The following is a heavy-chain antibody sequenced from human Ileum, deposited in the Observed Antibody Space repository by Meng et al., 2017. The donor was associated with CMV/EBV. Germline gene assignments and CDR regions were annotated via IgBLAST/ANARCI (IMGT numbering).Heavy chain of an antibody. J-gene: IGHJ5*02. CDR3: AKTRILGVPGDSSDNRFAP. V-gene: IGHV3-23*01. Sequence: GESLKISCAAPGFIFSSFAMIWVRQAPGKGLEWVSGISPGGSAYYADSVKGRFTISRDNSKNMLYVQMNSLRADDTAVYYCAKTRILGVPGDSSDNRFAPWGRGNRVNGAS. D-gene: IGHD2-2*01. CDR2: ISPGGSA. CDR1: GFIFSSFA.